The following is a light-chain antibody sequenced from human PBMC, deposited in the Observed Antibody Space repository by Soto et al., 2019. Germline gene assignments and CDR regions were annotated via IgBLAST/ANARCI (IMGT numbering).Light chain of an antibody. CDR1: QSVSTN. CDR2: GAS. V-gene: IGKV3-20*01. CDR3: QQYGSSPWT. J-gene: IGKJ1*01. Sequence: VLTQSPGTLSLSPGDIVTLSCRASQSVSTNLAWYQQKPGQAPRLLIYGASSRATGIPDRFSGSGSGTDFTLTISRLEPEDFAVCYCQQYGSSPWTFGQGTKVDIK.